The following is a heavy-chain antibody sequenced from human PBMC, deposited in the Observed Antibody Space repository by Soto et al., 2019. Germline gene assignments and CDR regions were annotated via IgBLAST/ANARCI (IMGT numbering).Heavy chain of an antibody. D-gene: IGHD5-12*01. V-gene: IGHV1-69-2*01. Sequence: EVPLVQSGAEVKKPGATVKISCKVSGYTFTDYYMHWVQQAPGKGLEWMGLVDPEDGETIYAEKFQGRVTITADTSTDTPYMELSSLRSEDTAVYYCATRLGYGGYDRVGPHDYWCQGTLFTVSS. CDR3: ATRLGYGGYDRVGPHDY. J-gene: IGHJ4*02. CDR2: VDPEDGET. CDR1: GYTFTDYY.